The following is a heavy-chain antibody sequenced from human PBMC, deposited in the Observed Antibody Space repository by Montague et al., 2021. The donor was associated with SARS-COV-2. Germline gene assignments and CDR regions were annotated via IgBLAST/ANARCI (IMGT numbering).Heavy chain of an antibody. J-gene: IGHJ4*02. CDR1: GYSISSGYY. Sequence: SETLSLTCTVSGYSISSGYYWGWIRQPPGKGLERIGSIYHSGSTYYNPXXKSRVTISVDTSKNRFSLKLSAVTAADTAVYYCARSQDCSTTSCHFDYWGQGTLVTVSS. CDR3: ARSQDCSTTSCHFDY. CDR2: IYHSGST. D-gene: IGHD2-2*01. V-gene: IGHV4-38-2*02.